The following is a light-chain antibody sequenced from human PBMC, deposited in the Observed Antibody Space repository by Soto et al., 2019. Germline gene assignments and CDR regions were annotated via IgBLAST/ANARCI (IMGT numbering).Light chain of an antibody. CDR3: QQYNKWPQT. J-gene: IGKJ1*01. Sequence: EIVLTQSPATLSLSPGDRATLSCRASQSVNIYLAWYQQKPGQAPRLLIYGASTRATDIPPSFTGSGSGTEFTLTISSLQSEDIAVYYCQQYNKWPQTFGQGTKVDI. V-gene: IGKV3-15*01. CDR1: QSVNIY. CDR2: GAS.